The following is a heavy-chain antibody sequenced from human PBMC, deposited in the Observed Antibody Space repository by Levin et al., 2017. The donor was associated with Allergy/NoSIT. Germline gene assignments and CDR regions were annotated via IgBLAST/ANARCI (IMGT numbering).Heavy chain of an antibody. CDR1: GGSISGGGYH. D-gene: IGHD5-24*01. CDR3: ARADGSTFDF. J-gene: IGHJ4*02. CDR2: IYYSGST. V-gene: IGHV4-31*01. Sequence: SQTLSLTCTVSGGSISGGGYHWTWIRQHPEKGLEWIGYIYYSGSTFYNPSLKTQLMISVDTSKNQFSLNVRSVTAADTAVYYCARADGSTFDFWGQGALVTVAS.